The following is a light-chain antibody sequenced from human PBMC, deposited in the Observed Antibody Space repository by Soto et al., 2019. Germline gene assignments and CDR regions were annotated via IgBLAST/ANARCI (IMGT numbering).Light chain of an antibody. CDR2: DAS. Sequence: IHFTQSPSSLSASVGDRVTITCRASQGISSYLAWYQQKPGKAPNLLIYDASTLQSGVPSRFSGSGSGTDFTLTISSLQPEDFATYYCQQANSFPLTFGGGTKVDIK. CDR3: QQANSFPLT. V-gene: IGKV1-9*01. CDR1: QGISSY. J-gene: IGKJ4*01.